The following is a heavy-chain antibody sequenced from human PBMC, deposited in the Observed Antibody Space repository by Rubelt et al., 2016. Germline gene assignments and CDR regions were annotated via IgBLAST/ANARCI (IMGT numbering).Heavy chain of an antibody. Sequence: QVQLVQSGAEVKKPAASVKVSCKASGYTFTSYYMHWVRQAPGQGLEWMGIINPSGGSTSYSRKFRGRATMTRDTFTSTVNKELSSLRSEDAAVYYCAREIDVRGEVDYWGQGTLVTVSS. D-gene: IGHD3-16*01. CDR2: INPSGGST. CDR1: GYTFTSYY. CDR3: AREIDVRGEVDY. V-gene: IGHV1-46*03. J-gene: IGHJ4*02.